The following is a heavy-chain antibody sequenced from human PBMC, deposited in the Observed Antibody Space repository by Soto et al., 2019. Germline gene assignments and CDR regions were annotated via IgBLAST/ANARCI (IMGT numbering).Heavy chain of an antibody. CDR3: ARDKITGLFDY. D-gene: IGHD2-8*02. CDR2: INHSGST. Sequence: SETLSLTCSVSSGSISSSDYCWSLIRQPPGKGLEWIGYINHSGSTNYKPSLKSRVTISIDTSKNQFSLKLTSVTAADTAVYYCARDKITGLFDYWGQGTLVTVSS. V-gene: IGHV4-30-4*01. CDR1: SGSISSSDYC. J-gene: IGHJ4*02.